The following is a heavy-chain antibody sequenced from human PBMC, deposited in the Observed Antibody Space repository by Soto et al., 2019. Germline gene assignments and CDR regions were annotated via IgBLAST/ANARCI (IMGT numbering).Heavy chain of an antibody. CDR2: IYPGDSDT. CDR3: ARHRYSGSYYSAFHT. Sequence: GESLKISCKVSGYSFTSYWIGWLRQMPGKVLEWMGIIYPGDSDTRYGPSFQGQVTISADKSISTAYLQWSSLKASDTAMYYCARHRYSGSYYSAFHTWGQATMVTVS. CDR1: GYSFTSYW. D-gene: IGHD1-26*01. V-gene: IGHV5-51*01. J-gene: IGHJ3*02.